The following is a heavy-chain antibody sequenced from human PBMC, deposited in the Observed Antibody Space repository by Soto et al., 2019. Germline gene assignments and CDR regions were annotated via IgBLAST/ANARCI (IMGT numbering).Heavy chain of an antibody. CDR1: GGSISSGGYY. D-gene: IGHD4-17*01. Sequence: SETLSLTCTVSGGSISSGGYYWSWIRQHPGKGLEWIGYIYYSGSTYYNPSLKSRVTISVDTSKNQFSLKLSSVTAADTAVYYCAVGLMTTVTTQENNWFDPWGQGTLVTVSS. CDR3: AVGLMTTVTTQENNWFDP. V-gene: IGHV4-31*03. CDR2: IYYSGST. J-gene: IGHJ5*02.